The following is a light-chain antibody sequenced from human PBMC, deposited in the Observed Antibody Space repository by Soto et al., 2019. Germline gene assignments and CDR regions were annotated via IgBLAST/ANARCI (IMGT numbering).Light chain of an antibody. Sequence: EIVLTQSPAILSVSPGETATLSCRASQSVSSSLAWYQQTPGRAPRLLIYGASNRATDIPTRFSGSGSGTEFTLTISSLQSEDFAVYYCQQYNNWPPLTFGGGTKV. CDR3: QQYNNWPPLT. CDR1: QSVSSS. CDR2: GAS. J-gene: IGKJ4*01. V-gene: IGKV3-15*01.